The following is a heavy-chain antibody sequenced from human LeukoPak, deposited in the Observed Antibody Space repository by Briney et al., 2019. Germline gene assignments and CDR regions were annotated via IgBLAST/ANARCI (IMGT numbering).Heavy chain of an antibody. Sequence: GGSLRLSCAASGFTFSNVWMNWVRQAPGKGLEWVTVISYDESKRYYADSVKGRFTISRDNSRNTVYLQMNSLRAEDTAVYYCANTYYAFWSGSFWGQGTLVTVSS. J-gene: IGHJ4*02. CDR3: ANTYYAFWSGSF. D-gene: IGHD3-3*01. V-gene: IGHV3-30-3*01. CDR1: GFTFSNVW. CDR2: ISYDESKR.